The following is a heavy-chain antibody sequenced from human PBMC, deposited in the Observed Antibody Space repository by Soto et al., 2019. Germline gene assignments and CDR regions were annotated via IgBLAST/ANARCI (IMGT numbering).Heavy chain of an antibody. CDR1: GFTFDDYT. CDR2: ISWDGGST. D-gene: IGHD6-6*01. Sequence: PGGSLRLSCAASGFTFDDYTMHWVRQAPGKGLEWVSPISWDGGSTYYADSVKGRFTISRDNSKNSLYLQMNSLRTEDTALYYCAKDQGSSGPQPSYYYYGMDVWGQGTTVTVSS. V-gene: IGHV3-43*01. J-gene: IGHJ6*02. CDR3: AKDQGSSGPQPSYYYYGMDV.